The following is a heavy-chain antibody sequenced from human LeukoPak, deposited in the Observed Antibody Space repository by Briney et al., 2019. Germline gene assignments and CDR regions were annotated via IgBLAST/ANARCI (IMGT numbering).Heavy chain of an antibody. CDR3: ARGHDYGDYEGFDY. Sequence: GRSLRLSCAASGFTFSSYGMHWVRQAPGKGLEWVAVIWYDGSNKYYADSVKGRFTISRDNSKNTLYLQMNSLRAEDTAVYYCARGHDYGDYEGFDYWGQGTLVTVSS. V-gene: IGHV3-33*01. D-gene: IGHD4-17*01. J-gene: IGHJ4*02. CDR2: IWYDGSNK. CDR1: GFTFSSYG.